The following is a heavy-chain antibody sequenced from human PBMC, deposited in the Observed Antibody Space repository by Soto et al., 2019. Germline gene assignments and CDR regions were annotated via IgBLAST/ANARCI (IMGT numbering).Heavy chain of an antibody. J-gene: IGHJ4*02. CDR1: GGTFSSYA. V-gene: IGHV1-69*12. CDR2: IIPIFGTA. D-gene: IGHD3-22*01. CDR3: ARVPEEYYYDSSGYSSQYYFDY. Sequence: QVQLVQSGAEVKKPGSSVKVSCKASGGTFSSYAISWVRQAPGQGLEWMGGIIPIFGTANYAQKFQGRVTITADESTSTAYMELRSLRSEDTAVYYCARVPEEYYYDSSGYSSQYYFDYWGQGTLVTVSS.